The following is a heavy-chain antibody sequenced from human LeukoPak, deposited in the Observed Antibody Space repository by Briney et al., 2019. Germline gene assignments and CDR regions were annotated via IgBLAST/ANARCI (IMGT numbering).Heavy chain of an antibody. CDR2: IYPGDSDT. D-gene: IGHD3-3*01. Sequence: PGESLKISCKGSGYSFTSYWISWVRQMPGKGLEWMGIIYPGDSDTRYSPSFQGQVTISADKSISTAYLQWSSLKASDTAMYYCARLPAEYYDFWSGYYGNWFDPWGQGTLVTVSS. V-gene: IGHV5-51*01. J-gene: IGHJ5*02. CDR3: ARLPAEYYDFWSGYYGNWFDP. CDR1: GYSFTSYW.